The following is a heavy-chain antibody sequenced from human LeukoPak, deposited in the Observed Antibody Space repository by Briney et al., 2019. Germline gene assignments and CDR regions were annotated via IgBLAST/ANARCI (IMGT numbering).Heavy chain of an antibody. J-gene: IGHJ3*02. CDR3: ARVLYSGSYNFDAFDI. Sequence: GGSLRLSCAASGFTFSNYAMSWVRQGPGKGLGRVSTISGIGGTTSHAGSVKGRFTISRDNSKNTLYLQMNSLRAEDTAIYYCARVLYSGSYNFDAFDIWGQGTMLTVSS. CDR1: GFTFSNYA. V-gene: IGHV3-23*01. D-gene: IGHD1-26*01. CDR2: ISGIGGTT.